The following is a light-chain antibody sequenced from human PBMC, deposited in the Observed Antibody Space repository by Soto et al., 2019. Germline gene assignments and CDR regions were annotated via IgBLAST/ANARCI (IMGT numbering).Light chain of an antibody. Sequence: EIALTQSPGTLSLSPGDIATLSCRASQSVSSSYLAWYQQKPGQAPRILIYGASSRATGIPDRFSGSGSGTDFTLTISRLEPEDFAVYYCQQYGSSLITLGQGTRLEIK. CDR2: GAS. CDR1: QSVSSSY. J-gene: IGKJ5*01. V-gene: IGKV3-20*01. CDR3: QQYGSSLIT.